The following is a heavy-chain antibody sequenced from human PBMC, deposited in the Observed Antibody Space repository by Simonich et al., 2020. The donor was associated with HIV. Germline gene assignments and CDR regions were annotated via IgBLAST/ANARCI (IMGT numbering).Heavy chain of an antibody. V-gene: IGHV4-34*01. CDR2: INHSGST. D-gene: IGHD4-17*01. CDR3: ARRHPTTVTTPYFDY. J-gene: IGHJ4*02. Sequence: QVQLQQWGAGLLKPSETLSLTCAVYGGSFNGSYWSWIPQPPGKGLEWIGEINHSGSTNYNPSLKSRVTISVDTSKNQFSRTLSSVTAADTAVYYCARRHPTTVTTPYFDYWGQGTLVTVSS. CDR1: GGSFNGSY.